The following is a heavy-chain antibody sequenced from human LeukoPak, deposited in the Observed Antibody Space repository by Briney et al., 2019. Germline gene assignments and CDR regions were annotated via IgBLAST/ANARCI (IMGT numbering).Heavy chain of an antibody. CDR2: ISAYNGNT. CDR3: ARERAEYYYDSSGYFAFDI. Sequence: ASVKVSCKASGYTFTSYGISWVRQAPGQELEWMGWISAYNGNTNYAQKLQGRVTMTTDTSTSTAYMELRSLRSDDTAVYYCARERAEYYYDSSGYFAFDIWGQGTMVTVSS. CDR1: GYTFTSYG. J-gene: IGHJ3*02. V-gene: IGHV1-18*01. D-gene: IGHD3-22*01.